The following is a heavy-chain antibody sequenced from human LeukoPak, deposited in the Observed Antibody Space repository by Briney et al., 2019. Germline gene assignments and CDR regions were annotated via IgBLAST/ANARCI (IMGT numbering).Heavy chain of an antibody. Sequence: SGTLSLTCSVSGGSIRNSDYLWGWIRQPPGKGLEWIGNINYSGTTAHYNPSLESRVTMSADTSKNQFSLRLTSVTAADTAIYYCARHVDGFSFALPRFYFDLWGQGTLVPVSS. D-gene: IGHD2-21*01. CDR2: INYSGTTA. CDR3: ARHVDGFSFALPRFYFDL. V-gene: IGHV4-39*01. J-gene: IGHJ4*02. CDR1: GGSIRNSDYL.